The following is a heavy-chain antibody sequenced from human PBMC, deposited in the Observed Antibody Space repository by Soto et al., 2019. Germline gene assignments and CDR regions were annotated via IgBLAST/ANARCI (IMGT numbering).Heavy chain of an antibody. J-gene: IGHJ5*02. CDR1: GGSISSNNW. CDR2: IFHSGST. Sequence: QVQLQESGPGLVKPSGTLSLTCAVSGGSISSNNWWSWVRQAPGPGLEWIGDIFHSGSTNYNPSLKSRVTISVDKSKNQFSRKLSSVTAADTAMYYCARLCCSSSSCLAPSWFDPWGQGTLVTVSS. V-gene: IGHV4-4*02. D-gene: IGHD2-2*01. CDR3: ARLCCSSSSCLAPSWFDP.